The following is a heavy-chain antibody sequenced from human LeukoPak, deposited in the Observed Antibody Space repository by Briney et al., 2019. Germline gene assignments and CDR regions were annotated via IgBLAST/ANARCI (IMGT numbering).Heavy chain of an antibody. CDR2: ISGSGGNT. V-gene: IGHV3-23*01. CDR1: GLTFSNYA. Sequence: GGSLRLSCTASGLTFSNYAMSWVRQAPGKGLEWVSAISGSGGNTYYADSVKGRFTTSRDNSKNMLYLQMNSLRVEDTAVYYCAKDQGLGGGSVWGYWGQGNLVTVSS. D-gene: IGHD2-15*01. CDR3: AKDQGLGGGSVWGY. J-gene: IGHJ4*02.